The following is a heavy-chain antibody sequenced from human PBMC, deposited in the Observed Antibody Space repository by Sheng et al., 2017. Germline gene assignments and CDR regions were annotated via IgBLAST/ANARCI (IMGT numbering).Heavy chain of an antibody. CDR2: SFRSGRH. CDR1: GGSISSSIYY. V-gene: IGHV4-39*01. J-gene: IGHJ6*02. D-gene: IGHD6-13*01. CDR3: VRRELGTMLDV. Sequence: QMQLQESGPGLVKPSETLSLTCGVSGGSISSSIYYWDWIRQPPGKGPGVDWDVSFRSGRHLLPSPPLQESSHHVRTTRRRNQSPSRLTSVTAADTAVYYCVRRELGTMLDVWGQGTSVTVSS.